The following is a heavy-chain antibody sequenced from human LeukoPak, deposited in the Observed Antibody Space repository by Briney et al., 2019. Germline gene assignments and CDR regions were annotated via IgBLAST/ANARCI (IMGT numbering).Heavy chain of an antibody. J-gene: IGHJ4*02. V-gene: IGHV5-51*01. CDR1: GYRFTNYW. CDR2: IYPDDSDT. CDR3: AIGGDSTTSCYRRFDY. D-gene: IGHD2-2*02. Sequence: GESLKISCKGSGYRFTNYWIGWVRQMPGKGLEWMGLIYPDDSDTRYSPSFQGQVTISADKSISTAYLQWSSLKASDTAMYYCAIGGDSTTSCYRRFDYWGQGTLVDVSS.